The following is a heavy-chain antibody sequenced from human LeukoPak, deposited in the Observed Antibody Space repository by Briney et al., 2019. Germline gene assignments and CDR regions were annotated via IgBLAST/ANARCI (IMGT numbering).Heavy chain of an antibody. CDR3: ARDRSVIRDELNAFDI. V-gene: IGHV3-33*01. CDR1: GFTFSSYG. Sequence: SGGSLRLSCAASGFTFSSYGMHWVRQAPGKGLEWVAVIWYDGSNKYYADSVKGRFTISRDNSKTTLYLQMNSLRAEDTAVYYCARDRSVIRDELNAFDIWGQGTMVTVSS. J-gene: IGHJ3*02. CDR2: IWYDGSNK. D-gene: IGHD3-16*02.